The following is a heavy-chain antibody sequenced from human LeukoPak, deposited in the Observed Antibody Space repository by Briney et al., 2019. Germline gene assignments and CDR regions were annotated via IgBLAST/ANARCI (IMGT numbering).Heavy chain of an antibody. CDR1: GFTFSSYW. V-gene: IGHV3-23*01. Sequence: QPGGSLRLSCAASGFTFSSYWMSWVRQAPGKGLEWVSGFSGSGGSTYYADSLKGRFTISRDNSKSTLYLQMNSLRAEDTAVYYCARAGNIRFDYWGQGTLVTVSS. CDR2: FSGSGGST. D-gene: IGHD2/OR15-2a*01. CDR3: ARAGNIRFDY. J-gene: IGHJ4*02.